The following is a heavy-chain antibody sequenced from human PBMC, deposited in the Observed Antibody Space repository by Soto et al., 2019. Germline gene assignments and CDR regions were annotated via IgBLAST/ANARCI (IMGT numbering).Heavy chain of an antibody. Sequence: QVQLVQSGAEVKKPGASVKVSCKASGYTFTSYGISWVRQAPGQGLEWMGWISAYNGNTNYAQKLQGRVTMTTDTDTSQAYMGLRRLRSDDTAVSYAAGDGGYSSASWGKGTLVTVSS. CDR2: ISAYNGNT. CDR1: GYTFTSYG. D-gene: IGHD3-10*01. V-gene: IGHV1-18*01. J-gene: IGHJ5*02. CDR3: AGDGGYSSAS.